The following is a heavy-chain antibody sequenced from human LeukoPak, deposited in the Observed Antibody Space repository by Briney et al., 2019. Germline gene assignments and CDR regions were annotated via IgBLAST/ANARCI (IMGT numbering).Heavy chain of an antibody. CDR3: ARGVAVVVPAANYFDY. D-gene: IGHD2-2*01. Sequence: SDTLSLTCTVSDGFITNYYWSWVRQPPGKGLEFIGYVHYSGTTNYNPSLRSRVTISIDTSKKHFSLKLSSVTAADTAVYYCARGVAVVVPAANYFDYWGQGTLVTVSS. J-gene: IGHJ4*02. V-gene: IGHV4-59*07. CDR1: DGFITNYY. CDR2: VHYSGTT.